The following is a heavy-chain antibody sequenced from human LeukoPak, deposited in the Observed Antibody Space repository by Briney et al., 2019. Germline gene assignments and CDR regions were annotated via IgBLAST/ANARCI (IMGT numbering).Heavy chain of an antibody. CDR2: IYDSGTT. CDR1: GGSISNGGYY. D-gene: IGHD1-14*01. CDR3: ARGGDRRGFDY. V-gene: IGHV4-31*03. J-gene: IGHJ4*02. Sequence: PSETLSLTCTVSGGSISNGGYYWSWIRQHPGKDLEWISYIYDSGTTYYSPALQSRVTISVDTSDNQFSLKLRSLTAADTAVYYCARGGDRRGFDYWGQGTLVTVSS.